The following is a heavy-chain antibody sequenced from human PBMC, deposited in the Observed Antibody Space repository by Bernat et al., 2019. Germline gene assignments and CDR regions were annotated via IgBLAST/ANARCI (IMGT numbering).Heavy chain of an antibody. Sequence: QVQLVQSGAEVKKPGSSVKVSCKASGGTFSSYDISWVRQAPGQGLEWMGRIIPILGIANYAQKFQGRVTITADKSTSTAYMELSSLRSEDTAVYYCARAGQDCSGGSCYDNYYYYYGMDVWGQGTTVTVSS. V-gene: IGHV1-69*04. CDR3: ARAGQDCSGGSCYDNYYYYYGMDV. D-gene: IGHD2-15*01. J-gene: IGHJ6*02. CDR1: GGTFSSYD. CDR2: IIPILGIA.